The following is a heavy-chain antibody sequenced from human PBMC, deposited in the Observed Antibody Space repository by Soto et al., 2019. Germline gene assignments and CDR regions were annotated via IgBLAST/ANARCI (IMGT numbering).Heavy chain of an antibody. CDR1: GFTFSSSY. V-gene: IGHV3-11*06. CDR3: ARRDGYNYLDF. Sequence: QVQLVESGGGLVKPGGSLRLSCVASGFTFSSSYMSWVRQAPGKGLEWVSYISSTSSFTDYAESVKGRFIISRDNAKNSLFLQMNSRRAEDAALYYCARRDGYNYLDFWGQGTLVSVSS. D-gene: IGHD5-12*01. CDR2: ISSTSSFT. J-gene: IGHJ4*02.